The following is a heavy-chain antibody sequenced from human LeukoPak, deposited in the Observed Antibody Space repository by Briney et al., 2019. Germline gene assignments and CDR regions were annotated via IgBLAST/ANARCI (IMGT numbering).Heavy chain of an antibody. V-gene: IGHV1-18*01. CDR2: ISAYNGNT. CDR3: ARDRDGYNFGGSPGSCPIDY. D-gene: IGHD5-24*01. Sequence: ASVKVSCKASGYTFTSYGISWVRQATGQGLAWMGWISAYNGNTNYAQKLQGRVTMTTDTSTSTAYMELRSLRSDDTAVYYCARDRDGYNFGGSPGSCPIDYWGQGTLVTVSS. J-gene: IGHJ4*02. CDR1: GYTFTSYG.